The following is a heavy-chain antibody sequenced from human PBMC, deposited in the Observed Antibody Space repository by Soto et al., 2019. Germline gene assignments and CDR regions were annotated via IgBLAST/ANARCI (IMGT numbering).Heavy chain of an antibody. CDR3: ARDPGDYYFDY. CDR2: IWYDGSKK. CDR1: GFSFSSYC. D-gene: IGHD2-21*01. J-gene: IGHJ4*02. V-gene: IGHV3-33*01. Sequence: GGSLRLSCAASGFSFSSYCMHWVRQAPGKGLEYVAIIWYDGSKKYYADSVKGRFTISRDNSKNTLYLQMNSLRVEDTAVYYCARDPGDYYFDYWGQGTLVTVSS.